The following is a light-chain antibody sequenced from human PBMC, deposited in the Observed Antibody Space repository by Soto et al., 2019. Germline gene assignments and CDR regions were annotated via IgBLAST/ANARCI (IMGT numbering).Light chain of an antibody. CDR1: QSVSNN. CDR3: QQYYNWWT. V-gene: IGKV3-15*01. CDR2: GAS. J-gene: IGKJ1*01. Sequence: LTQSPGTLSLSPGERATLSCGASQSVSNNYLAWYQQKPGQAPRLLIYGASSRATGIPARFSGSGSGTEFTLTISSLQSEDFAVYHCQQYYNWWTFGQGTKV.